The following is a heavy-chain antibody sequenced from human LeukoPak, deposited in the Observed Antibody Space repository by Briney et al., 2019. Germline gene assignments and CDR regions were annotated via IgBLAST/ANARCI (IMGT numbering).Heavy chain of an antibody. CDR2: ISSGSSYI. CDR3: ARDWGYYDSSGYYCPYYFDY. Sequence: GGSLRLSCAASGFTFSSYSMNWVRQAPGKGLEWVSSISSGSSYIYYADSVKGRFTISRDNAKNSLYLQMNSLRAEDTAVYYCARDWGYYDSSGYYCPYYFDYWGQGTLVTVSS. V-gene: IGHV3-21*01. D-gene: IGHD3-22*01. CDR1: GFTFSSYS. J-gene: IGHJ4*02.